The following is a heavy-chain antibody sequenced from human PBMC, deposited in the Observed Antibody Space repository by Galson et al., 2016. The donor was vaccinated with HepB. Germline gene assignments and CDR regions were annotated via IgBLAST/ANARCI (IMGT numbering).Heavy chain of an antibody. Sequence: SVKVSCKASGYTFTRYRYGISWVRQAPGQGLEWMGWISPYKGNRNYAQKFQGRVTMTTDKSTSTAYMELRSLRSDDTAVYYCAREDLGYWYFDLWGRGTLLTVSS. CDR2: ISPYKGNR. V-gene: IGHV1-18*01. D-gene: IGHD7-27*01. J-gene: IGHJ2*01. CDR1: GYTFTRYRYG. CDR3: AREDLGYWYFDL.